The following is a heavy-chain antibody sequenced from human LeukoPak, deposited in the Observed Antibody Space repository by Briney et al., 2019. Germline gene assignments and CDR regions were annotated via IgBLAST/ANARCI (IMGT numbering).Heavy chain of an antibody. CDR3: AKGPSYGEY. CDR2: ISYDGSNK. V-gene: IGHV3-30*18. J-gene: IGHJ4*02. Sequence: GGSLRLSCAASGFTFSSYGMHWVRQAPGKGLEWVAVISYDGSNKYYADSVKGRFTISRDNSKNPLYLQMNSLRAEDTAVYYCAKGPSYGEYWGQGTLVTVSS. CDR1: GFTFSSYG. D-gene: IGHD5-18*01.